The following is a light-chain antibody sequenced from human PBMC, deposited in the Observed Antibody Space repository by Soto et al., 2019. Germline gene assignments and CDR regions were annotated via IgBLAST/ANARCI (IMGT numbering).Light chain of an antibody. J-gene: IGLJ3*02. Sequence: QLVLTQSPSASASLGASVRLTCTLSSGHSSNAIAWHQQQPDKGPRFLMKVNSDGSHSRGDEIPDRFTGSRSGAERYLTIPSLQSEDEADYYCQTWDTGIRVFGGGTKLTVL. CDR2: VNSDGSH. CDR1: SGHSSNA. CDR3: QTWDTGIRV. V-gene: IGLV4-69*01.